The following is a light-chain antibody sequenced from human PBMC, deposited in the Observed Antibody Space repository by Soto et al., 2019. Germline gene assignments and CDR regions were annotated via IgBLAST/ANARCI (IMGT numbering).Light chain of an antibody. CDR2: DVS. J-gene: IGLJ1*01. CDR1: SSDVGGYSY. CDR3: SSYTTIFTYV. V-gene: IGLV2-14*01. Sequence: QSVLTQPASVSGSPGQSSTISCTGTSSDVGGYSYVSWYQQHPGKAPKLMIYDVSNRPSGVSNRFSGSKSANTASLTISGLQAEDEADYYCSSYTTIFTYVFGTGTKVTVL.